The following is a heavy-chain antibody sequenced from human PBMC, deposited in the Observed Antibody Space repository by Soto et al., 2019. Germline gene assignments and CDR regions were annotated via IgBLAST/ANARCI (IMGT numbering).Heavy chain of an antibody. CDR3: ARRASSLSYGMDV. CDR2: IYPGDSDT. Sequence: GECLKISCKGCGYSFTSYWIGGVRQMPGKGMEWMGIIYPGDSDTRYRPSFQGQVTISADKSISTAYLQLSSLTASYTAIYFCARRASSLSYGMDVLCQGTTVTVSS. CDR1: GYSFTSYW. V-gene: IGHV5-51*01. J-gene: IGHJ6*02. D-gene: IGHD6-6*01.